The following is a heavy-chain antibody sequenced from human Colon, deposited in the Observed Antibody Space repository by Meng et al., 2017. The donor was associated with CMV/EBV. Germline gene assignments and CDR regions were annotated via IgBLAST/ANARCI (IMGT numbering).Heavy chain of an antibody. J-gene: IGHJ5*02. Sequence: GSLRLSCTVSNGSIRSSGYYWAWIRQPPGKGLEWIGSMYYSGSTYYNPSLKSRVTISIDTSKNQFSLKLTSVTAADTAVYYCARGGQRISVVWGVPNWFDPWGQGTLVTVSS. V-gene: IGHV4-39*07. CDR3: ARGGQRISVVWGVPNWFDP. D-gene: IGHD3-10*01. CDR1: NGSIRSSGYY. CDR2: MYYSGST.